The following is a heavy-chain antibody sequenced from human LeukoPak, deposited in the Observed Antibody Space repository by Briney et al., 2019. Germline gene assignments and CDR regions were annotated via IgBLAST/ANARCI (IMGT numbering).Heavy chain of an antibody. CDR3: TTGCSSTSCYWVPYYFDY. CDR2: IKSKTDGGTT. D-gene: IGHD2-2*01. J-gene: IGHJ4*02. CDR1: GFTFSNAW. V-gene: IGHV3-15*01. Sequence: GGSLRLSCAASGFTFSNAWMSWVRQAPGKGLEWVGRIKSKTDGGTTDYAAPVKGRFTISRDDSKNTLYLQMNSLKTEDTAVYYCTTGCSSTSCYWVPYYFDYWGQGTLVTVSS.